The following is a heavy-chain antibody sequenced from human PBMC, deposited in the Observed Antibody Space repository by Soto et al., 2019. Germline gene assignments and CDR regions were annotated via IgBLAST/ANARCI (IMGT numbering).Heavy chain of an antibody. J-gene: IGHJ4*02. Sequence: SETLSLTCTVSGGSISSSSYYWGWIRQPPGKGLEWIGSIYYSGSTYYNPSLKSRVTIPVDTSKNQFSLKLSSVTAADTAVYYCASTYYDILTGYGNWGQGTLVTVS. D-gene: IGHD3-9*01. CDR2: IYYSGST. V-gene: IGHV4-39*01. CDR3: ASTYYDILTGYGN. CDR1: GGSISSSSYY.